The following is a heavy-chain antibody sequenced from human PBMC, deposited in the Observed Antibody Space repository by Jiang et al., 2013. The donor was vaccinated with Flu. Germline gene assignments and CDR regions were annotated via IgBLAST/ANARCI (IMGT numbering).Heavy chain of an antibody. CDR1: TFSSYA. Sequence: TFSSYAISWVRQAPGQGLEWMGGIIPIFGTANYAQKFQGRVTITADESTSTAYMELSSLRSEDTAVYYCARGFDCSSTSCYGWFDPWGQGTLVTVSS. D-gene: IGHD2-2*01. CDR2: IIPIFGTA. V-gene: IGHV1-69*01. CDR3: ARGFDCSSTSCYGWFDP. J-gene: IGHJ5*02.